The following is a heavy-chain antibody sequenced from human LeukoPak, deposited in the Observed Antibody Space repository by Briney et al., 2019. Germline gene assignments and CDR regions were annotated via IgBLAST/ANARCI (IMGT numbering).Heavy chain of an antibody. Sequence: GGSLRLSCAASGFTFSSYAMSWVRQAPGKGLEWVSYISGSGSTIYYADSVKDRFTISRDNAKNSLYLQMNSLRAEDTAVYYCARAIVVVVAAPGHYYYYYMDVWGKGTTVTVSS. CDR2: ISGSGSTI. V-gene: IGHV3-48*03. D-gene: IGHD2-15*01. J-gene: IGHJ6*03. CDR1: GFTFSSYA. CDR3: ARAIVVVVAAPGHYYYYYMDV.